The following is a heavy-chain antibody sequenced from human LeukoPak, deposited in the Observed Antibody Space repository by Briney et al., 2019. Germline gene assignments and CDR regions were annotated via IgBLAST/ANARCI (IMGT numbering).Heavy chain of an antibody. CDR2: IYYSGST. V-gene: IGHV4-39*01. CDR1: GGSISSSSYY. D-gene: IGHD2/OR15-2a*01. CDR3: ASSIALYYFDY. J-gene: IGHJ4*02. Sequence: SETLSLTCTVSGGSISSSSYYWGWIRQPPGKGLEWIGSIYYSGSTYYNPSLKSRVTISVDTSKNQFSLKLSSVTAADTAVYYRASSIALYYFDYWGQGTLVTVSS.